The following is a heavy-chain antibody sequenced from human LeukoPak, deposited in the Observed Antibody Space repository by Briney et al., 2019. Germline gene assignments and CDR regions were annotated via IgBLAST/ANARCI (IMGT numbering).Heavy chain of an antibody. Sequence: GGSLRLSCAVSGSPFSNSWMYWVRQAPGKGLEGVANIKKDGSGISYVDSVKGRFIISRDNARNSLYLQMNSLRVEDTAVYFCAGGSSMEVWDKGTAVTVSS. CDR3: AGGSSMEV. CDR2: IKKDGSGI. D-gene: IGHD1-26*01. V-gene: IGHV3-7*03. J-gene: IGHJ6*04. CDR1: GSPFSNSW.